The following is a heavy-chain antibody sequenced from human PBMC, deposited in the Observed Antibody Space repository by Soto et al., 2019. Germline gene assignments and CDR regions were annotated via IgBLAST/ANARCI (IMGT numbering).Heavy chain of an antibody. CDR2: IIPIFGTA. CDR1: GGTFSSYA. Sequence: QVQLVQSGAEVKKPGSSVKVSCKASGGTFSSYAISWVRQAPGQGLEWMGGIIPIFGTANYAQKFQGRVTITAEESTGTADMELSSLRSEDTAVYYCARPTRYYYDSSGQSAWFDPWGQGTLVTVSS. V-gene: IGHV1-69*12. J-gene: IGHJ5*02. D-gene: IGHD3-22*01. CDR3: ARPTRYYYDSSGQSAWFDP.